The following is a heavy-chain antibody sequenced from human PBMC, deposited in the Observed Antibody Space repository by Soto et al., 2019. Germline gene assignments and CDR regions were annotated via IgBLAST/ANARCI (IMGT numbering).Heavy chain of an antibody. CDR1: GFTVSSNY. V-gene: IGHV3-53*04. D-gene: IGHD6-19*01. CDR2: IFTGGST. CDR3: ARDRYSSGWLDAFDI. Sequence: GQLVESGGGLVQPGGSLRLSCAASGFTVSSNYMSWVRQAPGKGLEWVSVIFTGGSTYYADSVKGRFTISRHSSRNTVYLQMNRLRAEDTAVYYCARDRYSSGWLDAFDIWGQGTMVTVSS. J-gene: IGHJ3*02.